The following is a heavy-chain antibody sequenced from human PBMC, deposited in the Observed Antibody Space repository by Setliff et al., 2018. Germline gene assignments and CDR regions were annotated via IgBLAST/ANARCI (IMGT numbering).Heavy chain of an antibody. V-gene: IGHV4-34*01. CDR2: INHSGIT. Sequence: SETLSLTCTVYGGSLSNYYWSWVRQPPGKGPEWIVEINHSGITNYNPSLKGRATISVDTSKNQLSLKVNSVTVADTAVYYCARGSTMIQGVRLYYHGLDVWGQGTTVTVSS. D-gene: IGHD3-10*01. CDR3: ARGSTMIQGVRLYYHGLDV. J-gene: IGHJ6*02. CDR1: GGSLSNYY.